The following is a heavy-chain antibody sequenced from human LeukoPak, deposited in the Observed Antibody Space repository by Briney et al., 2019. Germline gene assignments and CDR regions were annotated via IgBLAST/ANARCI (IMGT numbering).Heavy chain of an antibody. Sequence: ASVKVSCKASGYTFTGYYMHWVRQAPGQGLEWMGWINPNSGGTNYAQKFQGRVTMTRDASISTAYMELSRLRSDDTAVYYCARDQDPRSHYYYMDVWGKGTTVTVSS. V-gene: IGHV1-2*02. CDR2: INPNSGGT. D-gene: IGHD2-15*01. J-gene: IGHJ6*03. CDR1: GYTFTGYY. CDR3: ARDQDPRSHYYYMDV.